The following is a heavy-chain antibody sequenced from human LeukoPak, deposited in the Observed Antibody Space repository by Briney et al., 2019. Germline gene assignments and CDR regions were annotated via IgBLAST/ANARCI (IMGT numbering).Heavy chain of an antibody. V-gene: IGHV4-34*01. J-gene: IGHJ4*02. Sequence: SETLSLTCAVYGGSFSGYYWSWIRQPPGKGLEWIGEINHSGSTNYNPSLKSRVTISVDTSKNQFSLKLSSVTAADTAVYYCARIGYGDYSDYWGQGTLVTVPS. CDR1: GGSFSGYY. CDR3: ARIGYGDYSDY. CDR2: INHSGST. D-gene: IGHD4-17*01.